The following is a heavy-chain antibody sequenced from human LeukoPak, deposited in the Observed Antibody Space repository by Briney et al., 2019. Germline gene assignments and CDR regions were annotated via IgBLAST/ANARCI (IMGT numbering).Heavy chain of an antibody. Sequence: GASVKVSCRTSGYSFTSSGISWVRQAPGQGPEWMGWISGYNGVTNYAQKFQGTVTMTRDTSINTAYMELSSLRSEDTAVYYCARSRFATNSHFDFWGQGTLVTVSS. V-gene: IGHV1-18*01. CDR1: GYSFTSSG. J-gene: IGHJ4*02. CDR3: ARSRFATNSHFDF. D-gene: IGHD1-26*01. CDR2: ISGYNGVT.